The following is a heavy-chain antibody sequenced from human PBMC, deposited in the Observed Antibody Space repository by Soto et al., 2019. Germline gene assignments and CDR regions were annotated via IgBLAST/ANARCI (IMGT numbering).Heavy chain of an antibody. CDR3: AKRTLTAPFPFDY. V-gene: IGHV3-23*01. J-gene: IGHJ4*02. Sequence: PGGSLSLSCAASGFPFGNYAMAWVRQAPGKGLEWVSVVSARGDSTNYADSVKGRFSISRDNSKNSLYLQMNSLRAEDTAVYYCAKRTLTAPFPFDYWGPGTLVTVSS. CDR2: VSARGDST. CDR1: GFPFGNYA.